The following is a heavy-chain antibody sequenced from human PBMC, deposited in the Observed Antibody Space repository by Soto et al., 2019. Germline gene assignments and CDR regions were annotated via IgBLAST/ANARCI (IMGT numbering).Heavy chain of an antibody. CDR3: AADPYCGGDCYFDY. CDR1: GFTFFTSA. J-gene: IGHJ4*02. Sequence: SVEVSCKASGFTFFTSAVQWVRQARGQRLEWIGWIVVGSGNTNYAQKFQERVTITRDMSTNTAYMELSSLRSEDTAVYYCAADPYCGGDCYFDYWGQGTMVTVSS. CDR2: IVVGSGNT. D-gene: IGHD2-21*02. V-gene: IGHV1-58*01.